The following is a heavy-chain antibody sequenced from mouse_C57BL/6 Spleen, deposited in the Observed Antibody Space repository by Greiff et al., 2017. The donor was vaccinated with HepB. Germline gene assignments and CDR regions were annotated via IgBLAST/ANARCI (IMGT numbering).Heavy chain of an antibody. J-gene: IGHJ2*01. V-gene: IGHV1-4*01. CDR3: ARDPLITTVVARDYFDY. Sequence: QVQLKQSGAELARPGASVKMSCKASGYTFTSYTMHWVKQRPGQGLEWIGYINPSSGYTKYNQKFKDKATLTADKSSSTAYMQLSSLTSEDSAVYYCARDPLITTVVARDYFDYWGQGTTLTVSS. D-gene: IGHD1-1*01. CDR2: INPSSGYT. CDR1: GYTFTSYT.